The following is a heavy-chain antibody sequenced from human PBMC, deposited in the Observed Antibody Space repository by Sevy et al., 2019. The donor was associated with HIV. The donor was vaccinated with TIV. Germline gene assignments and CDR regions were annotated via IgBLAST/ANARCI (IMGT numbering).Heavy chain of an antibody. Sequence: GGSLRLSCTASGFTFGDYAMSWFRQAPGKGLEWVGFIRSKAYGGTTEYAASVKGRFTISRDDSKSIAYLQMNSLKTEDTAVYYCTRVVVLMVYAISAFDSWGQGTLVTVSS. D-gene: IGHD2-8*01. J-gene: IGHJ4*02. V-gene: IGHV3-49*03. CDR2: IRSKAYGGTT. CDR1: GFTFGDYA. CDR3: TRVVVLMVYAISAFDS.